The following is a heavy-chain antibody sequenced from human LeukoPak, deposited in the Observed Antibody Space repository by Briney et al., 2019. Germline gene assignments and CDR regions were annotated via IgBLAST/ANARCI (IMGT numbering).Heavy chain of an antibody. CDR3: ARGLWFGELLTDY. CDR1: GGSISSSNW. V-gene: IGHV4-4*02. CDR2: IYHRGST. D-gene: IGHD3-10*01. Sequence: SETLSLTCAVSGGSISSSNWWSWVRQPPGKGLEWIGEIYHRGSTNYNPSLKSRVTISVDTSKNQFSLKLSSVTAADTAVYYCARGLWFGELLTDYWGQGTLVTVSS. J-gene: IGHJ4*02.